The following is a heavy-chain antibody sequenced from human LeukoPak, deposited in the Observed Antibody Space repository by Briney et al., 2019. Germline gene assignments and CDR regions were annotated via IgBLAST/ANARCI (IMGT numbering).Heavy chain of an antibody. J-gene: IGHJ3*01. CDR3: ARLFSSSWYRGAFDL. V-gene: IGHV4-39*01. D-gene: IGHD6-13*01. Sequence: SETLSLTCTVSGGSISSSSYYWGWIRQPPGKGLEWIGSIYYSGNTYYNPSLKSRVTISVDTSKYQLSLKLSSVTAADTAVYYCARLFSSSWYRGAFDLWGQGTMVTVSS. CDR1: GGSISSSSYY. CDR2: IYYSGNT.